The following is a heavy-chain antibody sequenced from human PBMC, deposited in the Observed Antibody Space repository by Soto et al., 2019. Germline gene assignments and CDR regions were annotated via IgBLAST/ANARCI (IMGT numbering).Heavy chain of an antibody. Sequence: ASVKVSCKASGYTFTSYGISWVRQAPGQGLEWMGWISTYNDNINYAQRLQGRVTMTTDTSTSTAYMELRSLRSDDTAVYYCARDRGGYGPPDVWGQGTTVTVSS. J-gene: IGHJ6*02. CDR2: ISTYNDNI. D-gene: IGHD3-10*01. CDR1: GYTFTSYG. CDR3: ARDRGGYGPPDV. V-gene: IGHV1-18*01.